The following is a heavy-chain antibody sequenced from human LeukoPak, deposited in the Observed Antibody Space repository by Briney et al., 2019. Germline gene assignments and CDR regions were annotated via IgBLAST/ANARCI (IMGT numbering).Heavy chain of an antibody. V-gene: IGHV4-34*01. CDR2: INHSGST. CDR3: ARGYSSFAYYFDY. D-gene: IGHD6-6*01. J-gene: IGHJ4*02. Sequence: PSETLSLTCAVYGASFSGYYWSWIRQPPGKGLEWIGEINHSGSTNYNPSLKSRVTISVDTSKNQFSLKLSSVTAADTAVYYCARGYSSFAYYFDYWGQGTLVTVSS. CDR1: GASFSGYY.